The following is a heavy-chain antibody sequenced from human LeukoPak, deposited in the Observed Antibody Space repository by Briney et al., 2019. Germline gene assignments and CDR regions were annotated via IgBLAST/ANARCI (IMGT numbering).Heavy chain of an antibody. D-gene: IGHD1-26*01. Sequence: GGSLRLPCAASGFTFSSYWMSWVRQAPGKGLEWVADIKQDGSEKYYVDSVKGRFTISRDTAKKSLYLQMNSLRAEDTAVYYCARDLTVGATFDYWGQGTLVTVSS. CDR2: IKQDGSEK. J-gene: IGHJ4*02. CDR1: GFTFSSYW. CDR3: ARDLTVGATFDY. V-gene: IGHV3-7*01.